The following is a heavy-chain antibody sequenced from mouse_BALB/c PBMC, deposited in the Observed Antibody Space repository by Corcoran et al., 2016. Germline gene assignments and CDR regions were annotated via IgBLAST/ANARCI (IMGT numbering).Heavy chain of an antibody. CDR2: INTYTGEP. J-gene: IGHJ3*01. CDR3: ASDPSWFAY. Sequence: QIQLVQSGPELKKPGETVKISCKASGYTFTNYGMNWVKQAPGKGLKWMGWINTYTGEPTYADDFKGRFAFSLETSASTAYLEINNLKNEDTATYFCASDPSWFAYWGQGTLVTVSA. CDR1: GYTFTNYG. V-gene: IGHV9-3-1*01.